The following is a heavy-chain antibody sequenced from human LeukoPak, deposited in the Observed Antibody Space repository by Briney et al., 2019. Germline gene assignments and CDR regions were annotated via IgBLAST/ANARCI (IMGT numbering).Heavy chain of an antibody. Sequence: GGSLRLSCAASGFTFSSYDMHWVRQATGKGLEWDSTIGTAGDTYYLDSVKGRFTISRENAKNSLYLQMNSLRAGDTAVYYCARGGDFGYSYGGYYYMLVGGKEPAVIVSS. D-gene: IGHD5-18*01. J-gene: IGHJ6*03. CDR3: ARGGDFGYSYGGYYYMLV. V-gene: IGHV3-13*01. CDR1: GFTFSSYD. CDR2: IGTAGDT.